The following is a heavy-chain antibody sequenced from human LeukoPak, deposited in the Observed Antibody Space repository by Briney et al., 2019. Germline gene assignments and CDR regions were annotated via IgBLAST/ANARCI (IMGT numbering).Heavy chain of an antibody. J-gene: IGHJ4*02. V-gene: IGHV3-21*01. CDR3: ARDRGYFDN. Sequence: PGGSLRLSCAASGFTFSSYWMNWVRQAPGKGLEWLSSITSSSNYIYYADSVKGRFTISRDNVQNSLYLQMNSLRAEDTAMYYCARDRGYFDNWGQGTLVTVSS. CDR1: GFTFSSYW. CDR2: ITSSSNYI.